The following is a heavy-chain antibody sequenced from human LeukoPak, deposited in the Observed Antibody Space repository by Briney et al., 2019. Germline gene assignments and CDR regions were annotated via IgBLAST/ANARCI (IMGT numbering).Heavy chain of an antibody. CDR2: IIPILDKT. V-gene: IGHV1-69*11. CDR1: GGTFNIYA. J-gene: IGHJ4*02. CDR3: ARERGYCSSSSCYTGLKY. Sequence: ASLKVSCKASGGTFNIYAFSWVRQAPGQGLEWMGRIIPILDKTNYAQKFQGRVTLTADESTSTAYMDLSSLRSEDTAVYYCARERGYCSSSSCYTGLKYWGQGTLVTVSS. D-gene: IGHD2-2*02.